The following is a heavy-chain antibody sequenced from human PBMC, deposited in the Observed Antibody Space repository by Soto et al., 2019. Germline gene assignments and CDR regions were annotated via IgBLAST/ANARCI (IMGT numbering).Heavy chain of an antibody. J-gene: IGHJ5*02. D-gene: IGHD5-12*01. CDR2: INHSGST. CDR3: VRDQYSGYDFAL. V-gene: IGHV4-34*01. CDR1: GGSSSDYY. Sequence: SETLSLTCAVYGGSSSDYYWSWIRQPPGKGLEWIGEINHSGSTNYNPSLTSRGTISADSSKNQLSLQLTSVTAADTAVYYCVRDQYSGYDFALWGQGNLVTVSS.